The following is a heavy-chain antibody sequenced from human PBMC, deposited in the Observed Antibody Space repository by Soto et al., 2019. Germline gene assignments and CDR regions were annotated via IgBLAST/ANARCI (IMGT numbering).Heavy chain of an antibody. Sequence: QVQLVQSGAEVKKPGASVKVSCKASGYTFTIYGFSWVRQAPGQGLEWMGWISGYNGNTDYAQNLLDRVNLTTDASTGSVYMELSSLSSDDTAVYYCARVDYYDSSGDYRYWGQGTLITVSS. CDR2: ISGYNGNT. CDR1: GYTFTIYG. V-gene: IGHV1-18*04. CDR3: ARVDYYDSSGDYRY. D-gene: IGHD3-22*01. J-gene: IGHJ4*02.